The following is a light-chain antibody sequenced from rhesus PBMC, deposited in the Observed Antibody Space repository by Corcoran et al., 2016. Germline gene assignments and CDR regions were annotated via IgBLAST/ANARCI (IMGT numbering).Light chain of an antibody. CDR3: QETSNLFT. J-gene: IGKJ3*01. CDR2: GAS. Sequence: EIVMTQSPATLSFAPGERATLSCRASQSLITSLAWYQQKPRQAPRLLIYGASTRATGIPDRFSGGGSGTEFTLTINRLEPEDFAVYCCQETSNLFTFGPGTKLDIK. CDR1: QSLITS. V-gene: IGKV3-31*02.